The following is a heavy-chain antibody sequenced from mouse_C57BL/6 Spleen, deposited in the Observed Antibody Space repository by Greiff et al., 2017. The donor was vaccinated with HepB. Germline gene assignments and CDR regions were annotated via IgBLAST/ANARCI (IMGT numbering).Heavy chain of an antibody. V-gene: IGHV1-50*01. Sequence: VQLQQPGAELVKPGASVKLSCKASGYTFTSYWMQWVKQRPGQGLEWIGEIDPSDSYTNYNQKFKGKATLTVDTSSSTAYMQLSSLTSEDSAVYYCARKGLWDGYSGYFDVWGTGTTVTVSS. J-gene: IGHJ1*03. D-gene: IGHD2-3*01. CDR1: GYTFTSYW. CDR3: ARKGLWDGYSGYFDV. CDR2: IDPSDSYT.